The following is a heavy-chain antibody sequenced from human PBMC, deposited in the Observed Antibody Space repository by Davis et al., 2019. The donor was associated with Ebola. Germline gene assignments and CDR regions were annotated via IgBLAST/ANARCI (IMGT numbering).Heavy chain of an antibody. CDR2: IFRIGAT. D-gene: IGHD6-6*01. CDR1: GGSIRSSSHY. CDR3: ARQSSSSWGDY. V-gene: IGHV4-39*01. J-gene: IGHJ4*02. Sequence: SETLSLTCTVSGGSIRSSSHYWGWIRQPPGKGLEWMGSIFRIGATSYNPSLKSRVTISLDTSKNHFSLKLSSVAAADTAVYYCARQSSSSWGDYWGQGTLVTVSS.